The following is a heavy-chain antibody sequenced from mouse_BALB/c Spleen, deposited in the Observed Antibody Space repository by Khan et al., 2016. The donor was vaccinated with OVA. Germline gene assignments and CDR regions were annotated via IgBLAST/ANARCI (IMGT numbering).Heavy chain of an antibody. J-gene: IGHJ4*01. CDR1: GFSLTDYG. Sequence: VELVESGPGLVAPSQSLSITCTVSGFSLTDYGVSWIRQPPGKGLEWLGVIWGGGSTYYNSALKSRLSISKDNSKSQVFLKMSSLQTDDTAMYYGAKGVWSYYYAWDYWGQGTSVTVSS. CDR2: IWGGGST. CDR3: AKGVWSYYYAWDY. V-gene: IGHV2-6-5*01.